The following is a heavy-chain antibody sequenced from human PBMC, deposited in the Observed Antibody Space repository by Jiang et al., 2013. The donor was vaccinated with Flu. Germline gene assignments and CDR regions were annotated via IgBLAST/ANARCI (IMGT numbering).Heavy chain of an antibody. CDR1: GFSLDDYT. CDR3: AKVQHSGYDSGALDH. CDR2: ISWDGSNT. V-gene: IGHV3-43*01. Sequence: VQLVESGGAAMQPGGSLRLSCAVSGFSLDDYTIHWVRQGPGKGLEWVGFISWDGSNTFYARSVKGRFTISRDNSKDSLYLQMNSLKTDDSALYYCAKVQHSGYDSGALDHWGQGTLVTVSS. D-gene: IGHD5-12*01. J-gene: IGHJ4*02.